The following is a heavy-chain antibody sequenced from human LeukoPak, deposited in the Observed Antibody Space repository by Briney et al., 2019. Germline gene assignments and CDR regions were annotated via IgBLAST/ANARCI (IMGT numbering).Heavy chain of an antibody. V-gene: IGHV3-30*03. CDR2: ISYDGSNK. CDR1: GFTFSSYG. Sequence: GRSLRLSCAASGFTFSSYGMHWVRQAPGKGLEWVAVISYDGSNKYYADSVKGRFTISRDNSKNTLYLQMNSLRAEDTAVYYCAASGNAYYCGQGTLVTVSS. D-gene: IGHD4-23*01. CDR3: AASGNAYY. J-gene: IGHJ4*02.